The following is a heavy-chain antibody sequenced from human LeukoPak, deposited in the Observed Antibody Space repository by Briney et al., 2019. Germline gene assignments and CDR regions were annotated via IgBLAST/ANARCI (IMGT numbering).Heavy chain of an antibody. CDR3: AKDLNWGGDY. CDR2: ISDSGGST. Sequence: GGSLRLSCAASGFTVSSSYMNWVRQAPGKGLEWVSTISDSGGSTYYPDSVKGRFTISRDNSKNMLYLQMNSLRAEDTALYYCAKDLNWGGDYWGQGTLVTVSS. V-gene: IGHV3-23*01. J-gene: IGHJ4*02. D-gene: IGHD7-27*01. CDR1: GFTVSSSY.